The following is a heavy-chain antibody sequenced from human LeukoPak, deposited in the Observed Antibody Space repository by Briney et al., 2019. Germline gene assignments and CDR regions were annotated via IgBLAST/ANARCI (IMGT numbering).Heavy chain of an antibody. V-gene: IGHV1-69*13. J-gene: IGHJ5*02. CDR3: ARSRMSVRGVITLPNWFDP. CDR1: GGTFSSYA. D-gene: IGHD3-10*01. CDR2: IIPIFGTA. Sequence: ASVKVSCKASGGTFSSYAISWVRQAPGQGLEWMGGIIPIFGTANYAQKFQGRVTITADESTSTAYMELSSLRSEDTAVYYCARSRMSVRGVITLPNWFDPWGQGTLVTVSS.